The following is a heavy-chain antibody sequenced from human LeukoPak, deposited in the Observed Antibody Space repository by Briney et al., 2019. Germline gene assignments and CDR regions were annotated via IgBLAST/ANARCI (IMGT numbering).Heavy chain of an antibody. V-gene: IGHV3-21*01. CDR1: GFTFSSYS. D-gene: IGHD3-3*01. Sequence: PWGTLRLSCAASGFTFSSYSMNWVRQAPGKGLEWFPSINSSSSYIYYADSGKGRITTYRDNAKNSLYLKMNSLRAEDTAVYYCARAPDDYDFWSGYYTTWRYFDYWGQGTLVTVSS. CDR2: INSSSSYI. CDR3: ARAPDDYDFWSGYYTTWRYFDY. J-gene: IGHJ4*02.